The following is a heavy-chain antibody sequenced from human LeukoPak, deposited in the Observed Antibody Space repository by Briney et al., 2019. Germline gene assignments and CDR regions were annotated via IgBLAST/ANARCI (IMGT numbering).Heavy chain of an antibody. J-gene: IGHJ3*02. Sequence: GGSLRLSCAASGFTFDDYAMHWVRQAPGKGLVWVSRINSDGSSTSYADSVKGRFTISRDNAKNTLYLQMNSLRAEDTAVYYCARGEGAFDIWGQGTMVTVSS. V-gene: IGHV3-74*01. CDR1: GFTFDDYA. CDR3: ARGEGAFDI. CDR2: INSDGSST.